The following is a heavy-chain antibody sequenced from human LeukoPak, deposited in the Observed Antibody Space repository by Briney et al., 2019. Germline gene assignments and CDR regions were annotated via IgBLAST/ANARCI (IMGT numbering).Heavy chain of an antibody. V-gene: IGHV4-34*01. CDR1: GGSFSGYY. D-gene: IGHD6-13*01. J-gene: IGHJ4*02. CDR3: AREVAPGINSSSWYYYFDY. CDR2: INHSGST. Sequence: SETLSLTCAVYGGSFSGYYWSWIRQPPGKGLEWIGEINHSGSTNYNPSLKSRVTISVDTSKNQFSLKLSSVTAADTAVYYCAREVAPGINSSSWYYYFDYWGQGTLVTVSS.